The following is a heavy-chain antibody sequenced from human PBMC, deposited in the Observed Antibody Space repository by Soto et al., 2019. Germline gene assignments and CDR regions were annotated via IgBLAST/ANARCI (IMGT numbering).Heavy chain of an antibody. CDR1: GYTFTSYY. Sequence: ASVKVSCKASGYTFTSYYMHWVRQAPGQGLEWMGIINPSGGSTSYAQKFQGRVTMTRDTSTSTVYMELSSLRSEDTAVYYCARCLEWLLPHDAFDIWGQGTMVTVSS. CDR2: INPSGGST. CDR3: ARCLEWLLPHDAFDI. V-gene: IGHV1-46*01. D-gene: IGHD3-22*01. J-gene: IGHJ3*02.